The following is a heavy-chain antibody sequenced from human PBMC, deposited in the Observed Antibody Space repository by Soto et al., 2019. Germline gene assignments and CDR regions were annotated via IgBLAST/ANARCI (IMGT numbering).Heavy chain of an antibody. CDR1: GYTFTSYG. J-gene: IGHJ3*02. CDR2: ISAYNGNT. CDR3: ARYCSSTNCYDAFDI. D-gene: IGHD2-2*01. Sequence: ASVKVSCKASGYTFTSYGISWVRQAPGQGLERMGWISAYNGNTNYAQKLHGRTTMTTDTSTSTAYMELRSLRSDDTAVYYCARYCSSTNCYDAFDIWGQGTMVTVSS. V-gene: IGHV1-18*01.